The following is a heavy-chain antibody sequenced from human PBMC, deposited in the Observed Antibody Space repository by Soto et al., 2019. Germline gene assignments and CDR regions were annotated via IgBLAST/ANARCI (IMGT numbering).Heavy chain of an antibody. CDR2: IIPILGIA. CDR1: GGTFSSYT. CDR3: AGLAYCGGDRYDADY. D-gene: IGHD2-21*02. Sequence: QVQLVQSGAEVKKPGSSVKVSCKASGGTFSSYTISWVRQAPGQGLEWMGRIIPILGIANYAQKFQGRVTITADKSTSTAYMELSSLRSEDTAVYYCAGLAYCGGDRYDADYWGQGTLVTVSS. V-gene: IGHV1-69*02. J-gene: IGHJ4*02.